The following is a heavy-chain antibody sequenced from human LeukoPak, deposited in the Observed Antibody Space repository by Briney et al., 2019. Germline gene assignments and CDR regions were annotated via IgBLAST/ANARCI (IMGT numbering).Heavy chain of an antibody. V-gene: IGHV3-23*01. J-gene: IGHJ4*02. CDR3: AKDFQVATMIVVDPSGLN. D-gene: IGHD3-22*01. CDR1: GFTFSSYA. CDR2: ISGSGGST. Sequence: PGGSLRLSCAASGFTFSSYAMSWVRQAPGKGPEWVSAISGSGGSTYYADSVKGRFTISRDNSKNTLYLQMNSLRAEDTAVYYCAKDFQVATMIVVDPSGLNWGQGTLVTVSS.